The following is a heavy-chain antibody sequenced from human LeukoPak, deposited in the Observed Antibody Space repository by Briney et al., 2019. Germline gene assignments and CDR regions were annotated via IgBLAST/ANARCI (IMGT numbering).Heavy chain of an antibody. CDR1: GFTFSSYG. Sequence: GGTLRLSCAASGFTFSSYGMSWVRQAPGKGLEWVSAISGSGGSTYYADSVKGRFTISRDNSKNTLYLQMNSLRAEDTAVYYCAKSLVGATSYMDVWGKGTTVTISS. CDR2: ISGSGGST. D-gene: IGHD1-26*01. J-gene: IGHJ6*03. CDR3: AKSLVGATSYMDV. V-gene: IGHV3-23*01.